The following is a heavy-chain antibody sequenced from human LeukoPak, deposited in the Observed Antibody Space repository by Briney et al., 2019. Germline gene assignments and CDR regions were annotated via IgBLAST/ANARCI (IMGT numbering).Heavy chain of an antibody. CDR3: ALLRYFDWLLSYYYYCGMDV. CDR2: ISGSGGST. CDR1: GFTFSSYA. V-gene: IGHV3-23*01. J-gene: IGHJ6*02. Sequence: PGGSLRLSCAASGFTFSSYAMSWVRQAPGKGLEWVSAISGSGGSTYYADSVKGRFTISRDNSKNTLYLQMNSLRAEDTAVYYCALLRYFDWLLSYYYYCGMDVWGQGTTVTVSS. D-gene: IGHD3-9*01.